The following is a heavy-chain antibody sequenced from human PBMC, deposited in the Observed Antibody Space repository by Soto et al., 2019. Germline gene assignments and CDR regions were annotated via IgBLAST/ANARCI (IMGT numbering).Heavy chain of an antibody. Sequence: QVRLQESGPGLVKPSGTLSLTCAVSGDSVSSGYWWNWFRQPPGKGLEWIGEIYHTGSTKYNPSLQSRVTVSLDKSKNQFSLKVDSVTAADTAVYYCARGGEGGQQLVLFDYWGQGTLVTVSS. V-gene: IGHV4-4*02. J-gene: IGHJ4*02. CDR3: ARGGEGGQQLVLFDY. CDR2: IYHTGST. D-gene: IGHD6-13*01. CDR1: GDSVSSGYW.